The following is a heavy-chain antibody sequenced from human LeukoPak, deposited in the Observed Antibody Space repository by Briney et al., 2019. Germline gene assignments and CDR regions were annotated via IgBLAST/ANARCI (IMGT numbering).Heavy chain of an antibody. CDR2: ISGSGGST. Sequence: GRSLRLSCAASGFAFNTYAMSWVRQAPGKGLEWVSAISGSGGSTYYADSVKGRFTISRDNSKNTLYLQMNSLRAEDTAVYYCAKYRRPYGSGSYYNYWGQGTLVTVSS. CDR3: AKYRRPYGSGSYYNY. V-gene: IGHV3-23*01. D-gene: IGHD3-10*01. J-gene: IGHJ4*02. CDR1: GFAFNTYA.